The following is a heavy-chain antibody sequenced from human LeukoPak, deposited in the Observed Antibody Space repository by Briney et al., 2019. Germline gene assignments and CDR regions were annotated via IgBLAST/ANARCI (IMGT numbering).Heavy chain of an antibody. CDR2: TYYRSKWYN. J-gene: IGHJ5*02. V-gene: IGHV6-1*01. CDR3: ARSKTTVVINWFDP. D-gene: IGHD4-23*01. Sequence: SQTLSLTCAISGDSVSSKNGAWNWIRQSPSRGLEWLGRTYYRSKWYNDYAVSVKSRITINPDTSKNQFSLQLNSVTPEDTAVYYCARSKTTVVINWFDPWGQGTLDTVSS. CDR1: GDSVSSKNGA.